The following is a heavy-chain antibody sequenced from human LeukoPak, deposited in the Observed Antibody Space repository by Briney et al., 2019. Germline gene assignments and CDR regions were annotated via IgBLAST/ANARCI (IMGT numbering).Heavy chain of an antibody. Sequence: PGRSLRLSCAASGFTFDDYAMHWVRQAPGKGLEWVSGISWNSGSIGYADSVKGRFTISRDNAKNSLYLQMNSLRAEDTALYYCAKAQDIVVVPAAIDFDYWGQGTLVTVSS. CDR1: GFTFDDYA. CDR2: ISWNSGSI. V-gene: IGHV3-9*01. CDR3: AKAQDIVVVPAAIDFDY. J-gene: IGHJ4*02. D-gene: IGHD2-2*02.